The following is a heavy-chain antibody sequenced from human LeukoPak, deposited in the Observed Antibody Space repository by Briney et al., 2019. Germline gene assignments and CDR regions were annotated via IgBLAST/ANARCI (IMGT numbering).Heavy chain of an antibody. CDR3: ASLSWSYQFQH. J-gene: IGHJ1*01. CDR2: ISGSSSTI. V-gene: IGHV3-48*01. D-gene: IGHD1-26*01. CDR1: GFTFSSYW. Sequence: PGGSLRLSCAASGFTFSSYWIHWVRQAPGKGLEWVSYISGSSSTIYYADSVKGRFTISRDNAKNSLYLQMNSLRAEDTAVYYCASLSWSYQFQHWGQGTLVTVSS.